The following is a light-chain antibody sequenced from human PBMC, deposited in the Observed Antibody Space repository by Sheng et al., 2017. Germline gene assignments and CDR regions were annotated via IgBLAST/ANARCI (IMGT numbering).Light chain of an antibody. Sequence: NFILTQPHSVSESPGGDGNHLLAPAAVATLAATIVLWYQQRPGSPPXTVIFDDKQRPSGVPDRFSGSFDHSSTLPPSPISGLKAEDEADYYCQSYDGLSWVFGGGTKLTVL. CDR2: DDK. J-gene: IGLJ3*02. V-gene: IGLV6-57*01. CDR1: VATLAAT. CDR3: QSYDGLSWV.